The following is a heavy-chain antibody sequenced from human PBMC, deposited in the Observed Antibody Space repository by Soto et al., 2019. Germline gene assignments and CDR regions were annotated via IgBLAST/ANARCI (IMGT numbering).Heavy chain of an antibody. CDR2: FESGGSI. V-gene: IGHV3-53*02. CDR3: ARAGVTPDVFDY. CDR1: GFSVRTNY. J-gene: IGHJ4*02. D-gene: IGHD2-21*02. Sequence: EVQLVETGGGLIQPGGSLRLSCAASGFSVRTNYMSWVRQAPGKGLEWVSVFESGGSIYYADSVKGRFIISRDYARNTVDLQLNSLRADDTAVYYCARAGVTPDVFDYWGQGTLVTVSS.